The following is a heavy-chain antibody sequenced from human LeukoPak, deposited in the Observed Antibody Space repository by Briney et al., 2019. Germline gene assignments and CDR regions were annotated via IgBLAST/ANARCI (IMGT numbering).Heavy chain of an antibody. CDR3: ARDNAYSSGWDFDY. CDR1: GFTFSSYW. J-gene: IGHJ4*02. CDR2: INSDGSTI. D-gene: IGHD6-19*01. V-gene: IGHV3-74*01. Sequence: GGAPRLSCAASGFTFSSYWVHWVRQAPGKGVVWVSRINSDGSTISYADSVKGRFTISRDDAKNTLYLQMNSLGAEDTAVYYCARDNAYSSGWDFDYWGQGTLVTVSS.